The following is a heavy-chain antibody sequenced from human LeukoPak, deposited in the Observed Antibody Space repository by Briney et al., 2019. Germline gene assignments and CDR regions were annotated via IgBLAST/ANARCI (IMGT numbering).Heavy chain of an antibody. J-gene: IGHJ4*02. CDR1: GFTFSSYA. Sequence: GGSLRLSCAASGFTFSSYAMSWVRQAPGKGLEWVSTIRGSGAYTYYADSVKGRFTISRDNSNNTLYLQMNSLRAEDTAVYYCAKEPATRWLATFDYWGQGTLVTVSS. V-gene: IGHV3-23*01. CDR3: AKEPATRWLATFDY. D-gene: IGHD6-19*01. CDR2: IRGSGAYT.